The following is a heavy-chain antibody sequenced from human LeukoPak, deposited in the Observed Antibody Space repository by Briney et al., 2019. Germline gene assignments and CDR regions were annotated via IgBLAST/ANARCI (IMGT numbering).Heavy chain of an antibody. J-gene: IGHJ5*02. CDR3: ARDDVYCGSTSCYNNWFDP. V-gene: IGHV4-4*07. CDR2: IYTSGST. CDR1: GGSISSYY. D-gene: IGHD2-2*02. Sequence: SETLSLTCTVSGGSISSYYWSWIRQPAGKGLEWIGRIYTSGSTNYNPSLKSRVTMSVDTSKNQFSLKLSSVTAADTAVYYCARDDVYCGSTSCYNNWFDPWGQGTLVTVSS.